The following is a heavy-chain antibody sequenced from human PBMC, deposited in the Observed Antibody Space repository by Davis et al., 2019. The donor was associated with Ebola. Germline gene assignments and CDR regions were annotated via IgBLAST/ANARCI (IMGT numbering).Heavy chain of an antibody. CDR1: GGTFSSYA. Sequence: ASVKVSCKASGGTFSSYAISWVRQAPGQGLEWMGWISAYNGNTNYAQKFQGRVTMTRNTSISTAYMELSSLRSEDTAVYYCARSVDIVATIGYYYGMDVWGQGTTVTVSS. J-gene: IGHJ6*02. CDR3: ARSVDIVATIGYYYGMDV. V-gene: IGHV1-8*02. D-gene: IGHD5-12*01. CDR2: ISAYNGNT.